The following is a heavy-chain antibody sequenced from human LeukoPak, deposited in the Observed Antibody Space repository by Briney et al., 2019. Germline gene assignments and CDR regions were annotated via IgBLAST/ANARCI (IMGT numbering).Heavy chain of an antibody. CDR2: IYHSGST. CDR3: ARVIVVVVAASNWFDP. D-gene: IGHD2-15*01. J-gene: IGHJ5*02. CDR1: GGSISSSNW. V-gene: IGHV4-4*02. Sequence: SETLSLTCAVSGGSISSSNWWSWVRQPPGKGLEWIGEIYHSGSTNYNPSLKSRVTTSVDKSKNQFSLKLSSVTAADTAVYYCARVIVVVVAASNWFDPWGQGTLVTVSS.